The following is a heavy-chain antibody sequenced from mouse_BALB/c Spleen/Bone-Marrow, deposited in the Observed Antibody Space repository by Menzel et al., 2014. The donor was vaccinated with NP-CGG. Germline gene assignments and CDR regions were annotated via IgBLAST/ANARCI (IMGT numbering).Heavy chain of an antibody. CDR1: GFTFNTNA. Sequence: EVKLVESGGGLVQPKGSLKLSCAASGFTFNTNAMNWVRQAPGKGLEWVARIRSKSNNYATYYADSVKDRFTISRDDSQSMLYLQMNNLKTEDTAMYYCLSGSYRFPYWGRGTLVTVSA. D-gene: IGHD1-1*02. V-gene: IGHV10S3*01. CDR2: IRSKSNNYAT. CDR3: LSGSYRFPY. J-gene: IGHJ3*01.